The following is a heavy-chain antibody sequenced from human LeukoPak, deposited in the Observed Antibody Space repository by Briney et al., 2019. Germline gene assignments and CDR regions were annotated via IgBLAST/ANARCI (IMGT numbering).Heavy chain of an antibody. J-gene: IGHJ1*01. Sequence: GGSLRLSCAASGFTFRSYALSWVRQAPGKGLEWAAAISDSGTSTYYAPSVQGRFAISKDFSTSTLSLQMDSLRAEDTAVYYCAKGLYYYDDSGFLAEYFQHWGQGTLVTVSS. CDR1: GFTFRSYA. D-gene: IGHD3-22*01. CDR2: ISDSGTST. CDR3: AKGLYYYDDSGFLAEYFQH. V-gene: IGHV3-23*01.